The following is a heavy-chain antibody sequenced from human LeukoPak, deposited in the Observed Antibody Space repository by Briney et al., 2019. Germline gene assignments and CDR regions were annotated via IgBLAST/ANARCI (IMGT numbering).Heavy chain of an antibody. J-gene: IGHJ4*02. CDR3: ARARWQLVPYFDS. CDR1: AYTFTDYY. CDR2: INPNSGGT. V-gene: IGHV1-2*02. Sequence: ASVTVSFKASAYTFTDYYMHWVRQAPGQGLEWMGWINPNSGGTNFAQKFQGRVAMTRGTSISTAYMELGSLRSDDTAVYYCARARWQLVPYFDSWGQGTLVTVSS. D-gene: IGHD6-6*01.